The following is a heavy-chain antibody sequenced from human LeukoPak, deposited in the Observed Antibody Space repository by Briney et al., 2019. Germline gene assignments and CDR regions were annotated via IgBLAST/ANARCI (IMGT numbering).Heavy chain of an antibody. CDR3: ARKYCTNGVCPRLFDY. J-gene: IGHJ4*02. D-gene: IGHD2-8*01. CDR1: GGSFSGYY. CDR2: INHSGST. Sequence: SETLSLTCAVYGGSFSGYYWSWLRDPPGKGLEWIGEINHSGSTNYNPSLKGRVTISVDTSKNQFSLKLSSVTAADTAVYYCARKYCTNGVCPRLFDYWGQGTLVTVSS. V-gene: IGHV4-34*01.